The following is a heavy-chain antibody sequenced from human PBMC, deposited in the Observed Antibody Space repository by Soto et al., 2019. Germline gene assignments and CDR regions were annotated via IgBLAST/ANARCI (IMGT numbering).Heavy chain of an antibody. D-gene: IGHD5-18*01. CDR1: GGSINSGGYC. CDR2: ISYGGST. Sequence: QVQLQESGPGLVKPSQTLSLTCTVSGGSINSGGYCWSWIRQHPGKGLDWIGCISYGGSTSYNPSLKSRVTISVDTSKNQFSLKLTSVTAADTAAYYCSRGILVWGQGALITVSS. CDR3: SRGILV. J-gene: IGHJ4*02. V-gene: IGHV4-31*03.